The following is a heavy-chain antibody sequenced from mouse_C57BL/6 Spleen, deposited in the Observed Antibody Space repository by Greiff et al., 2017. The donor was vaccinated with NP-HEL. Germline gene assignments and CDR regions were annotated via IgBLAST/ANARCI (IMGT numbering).Heavy chain of an antibody. CDR2: IRNKANGYTT. CDR3: ASSYGYDSLAY. CDR1: GFTFTDYY. Sequence: EVKLVESGGGLVQPGGSLSLSCAASGFTFTDYYMSWVRQPPGKALEWLGFIRNKANGYTTEYSASVKGRFTISRDNSQSILYLQMNALGAEDSATYYCASSYGYDSLAYWGQGTLVTVSA. D-gene: IGHD2-2*01. J-gene: IGHJ3*01. V-gene: IGHV7-3*01.